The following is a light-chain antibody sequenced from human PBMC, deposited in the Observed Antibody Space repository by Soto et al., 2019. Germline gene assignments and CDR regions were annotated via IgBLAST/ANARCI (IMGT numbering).Light chain of an antibody. CDR3: QQANTFPFT. V-gene: IGKV1-12*02. J-gene: IGKJ3*01. Sequence: DIQMTQSPSSVSASVGDRVTFTCRASQHISSWLAWYQQKPGKAPKLLIAAASILQSGVPSRFSGSGHGTDFTLTIRSLQPEDFATYFCQQANTFPFTFGPGTRLEIK. CDR1: QHISSW. CDR2: AAS.